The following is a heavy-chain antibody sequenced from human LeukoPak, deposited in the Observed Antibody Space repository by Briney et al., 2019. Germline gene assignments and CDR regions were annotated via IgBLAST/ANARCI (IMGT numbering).Heavy chain of an antibody. CDR1: GFTFSSYS. CDR3: ARGVQFSSGWYYDY. V-gene: IGHV3-21*01. J-gene: IGHJ4*02. Sequence: PGGSLRLSCAASGFTFSSYSMNWVRQAPGRGLEWVSVISSGSNYICYADSVKGRFTISRDNAKNSLYLQMNSLRAEDTAVYYCARGVQFSSGWYYDYWGQGVLVTVSS. D-gene: IGHD6-19*01. CDR2: ISSGSNYI.